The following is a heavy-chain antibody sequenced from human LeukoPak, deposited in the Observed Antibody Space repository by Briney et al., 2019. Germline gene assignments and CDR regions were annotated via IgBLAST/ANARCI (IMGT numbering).Heavy chain of an antibody. CDR2: ISSSGSTI. CDR3: ARASTVTTRLAL. J-gene: IGHJ4*02. D-gene: IGHD4-17*01. V-gene: IGHV3-11*01. Sequence: GGSLRLSCAASGFTFSDYYMSWIRQAPGEGLEWVSYISSSGSTIYYADSVKGRFTISRDNAKNSLYLQMNSLRAEDTAVYYCARASTVTTRLALWGQGTLVTVSS. CDR1: GFTFSDYY.